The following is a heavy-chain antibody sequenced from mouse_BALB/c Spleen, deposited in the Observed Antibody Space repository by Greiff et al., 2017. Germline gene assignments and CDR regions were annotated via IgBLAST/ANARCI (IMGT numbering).Heavy chain of an antibody. D-gene: IGHD2-4*01. J-gene: IGHJ2*01. CDR3: ARSYDYDEVYFDY. Sequence: EVQLQQSGPGLVKPSQSLSLTCTVTGYSITSDYAWNWIRQFPGNKLEWMGYISYSGSTSYNPSLKSRISITRDTSKNQFFLQLNSVTTEDTATYYCARSYDYDEVYFDYWGQGTTLTVSS. V-gene: IGHV3-2*02. CDR1: GYSITSDYA. CDR2: ISYSGST.